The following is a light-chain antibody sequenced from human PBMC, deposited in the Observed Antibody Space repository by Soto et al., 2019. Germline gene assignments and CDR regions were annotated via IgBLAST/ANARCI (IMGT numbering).Light chain of an antibody. CDR1: SGSVSTSYY. CDR3: VLYMGSGIWV. V-gene: IGLV8-61*01. Sequence: QTVVTQEPSFSVSPGRTVTLTCGLSSGSVSTSYYPSWYQQTPGQAPRTLIYSTNTRSSGVPDRLSGSILGNKAAFTITGAQADDESDYYCVLYMGSGIWVFGGGTKLTVL. J-gene: IGLJ3*02. CDR2: STN.